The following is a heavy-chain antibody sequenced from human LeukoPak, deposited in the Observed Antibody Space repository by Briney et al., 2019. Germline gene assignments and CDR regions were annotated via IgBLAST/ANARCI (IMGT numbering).Heavy chain of an antibody. J-gene: IGHJ5*02. Sequence: SQTLSLTCTVSGGSISSGGYYWSCIRQPPGKGLEWIGYIYYRGSTNSNPSLKSRVTTSVDTSKNQFSLKRSSVTAADTAVYYCARVLAGSYSNWFDPWGQGTLVTVSS. CDR2: IYYRGST. CDR1: GGSISSGGYY. D-gene: IGHD3-10*01. CDR3: ARVLAGSYSNWFDP. V-gene: IGHV4-61*08.